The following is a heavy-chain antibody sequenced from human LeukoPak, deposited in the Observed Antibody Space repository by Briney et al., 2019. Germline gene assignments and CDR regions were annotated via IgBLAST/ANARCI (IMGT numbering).Heavy chain of an antibody. Sequence: NPSETLSLTCTVSGGSISSYYWSWIRQPPGKGLEWIGYIYYSGSTNYNPSLKSRVTISVDTSKNQFSLKLSSVTAADTAVYYCARVGMYGGNSELDYWGQGTLVTVSS. J-gene: IGHJ4*02. D-gene: IGHD4-23*01. CDR3: ARVGMYGGNSELDY. CDR1: GGSISSYY. CDR2: IYYSGST. V-gene: IGHV4-59*01.